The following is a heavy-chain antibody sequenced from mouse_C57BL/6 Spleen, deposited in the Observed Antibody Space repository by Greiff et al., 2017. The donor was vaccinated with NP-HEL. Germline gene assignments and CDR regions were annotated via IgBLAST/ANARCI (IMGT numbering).Heavy chain of an antibody. J-gene: IGHJ4*01. CDR3: ARCDSSGAMDY. Sequence: VQLQESGAELARPGASVKLSCKASGYTFTSYGISWVKQRTGQGLEWIGEIYPRSGNTYYNEKFKGKATLTADKSSSTAYMELRSLTSEYSAGYFCARCDSSGAMDYWGQGTSVTVSS. V-gene: IGHV1-81*01. CDR2: IYPRSGNT. CDR1: GYTFTSYG. D-gene: IGHD3-2*02.